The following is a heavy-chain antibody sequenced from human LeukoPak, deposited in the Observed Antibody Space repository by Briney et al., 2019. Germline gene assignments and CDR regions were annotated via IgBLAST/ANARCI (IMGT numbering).Heavy chain of an antibody. CDR1: GGSISSYY. J-gene: IGHJ4*02. D-gene: IGHD2/OR15-2a*01. CDR2: ISDIGSI. CDR3: AGHHPRNTVDF. V-gene: IGHV4-59*08. Sequence: SETLSLTCTGSGGSISSYYWSWIRQPPGKGLEWIAYISDIGSINYNPSLKSRVTISLDTSKNQFSLKLSSVTAADTAVYYCAGHHPRNTVDFWGQGTLVTVFS.